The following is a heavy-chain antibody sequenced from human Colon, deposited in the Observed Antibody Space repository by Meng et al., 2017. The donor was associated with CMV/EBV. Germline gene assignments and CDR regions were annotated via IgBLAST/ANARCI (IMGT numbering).Heavy chain of an antibody. J-gene: IGHJ4*02. CDR1: GDSISRYY. CDR2: ILYSGRRA. Sequence: SETLSLTCTVSGDSISRYYWSWIRQSPGKGLEWVGPILYSGRRAGYNPALNSRATISSDASRSQFSLELKSATTADTAIYYCARDGEGGDDVFVFWGRGMLVTVSS. V-gene: IGHV4-59*12. CDR3: ARDGEGGDDVFVF. D-gene: IGHD3-10*01.